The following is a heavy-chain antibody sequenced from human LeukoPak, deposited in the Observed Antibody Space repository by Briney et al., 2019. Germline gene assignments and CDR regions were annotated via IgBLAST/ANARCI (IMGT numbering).Heavy chain of an antibody. CDR3: ARFYVGATGAIDY. CDR1: GYSISSGYY. V-gene: IGHV4-38-2*02. Sequence: SETLSLTRTVSGYSISSGYYWGWIRQPPGKGLEWIGSIYHSGSTYYNPSLKSRVTISVDTSKNQFSLKLSSVTAADTAVYYCARFYVGATGAIDYWGQGTLVTVSS. D-gene: IGHD1-26*01. J-gene: IGHJ4*02. CDR2: IYHSGST.